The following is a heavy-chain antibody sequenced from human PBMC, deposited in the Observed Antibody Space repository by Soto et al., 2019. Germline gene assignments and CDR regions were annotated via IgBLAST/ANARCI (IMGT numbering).Heavy chain of an antibody. D-gene: IGHD2-15*01. CDR2: ITGSTGNT. CDR1: GFTFRTFG. Sequence: GGSLRLSCAASGFTFRTFGMHWVRQAPGMGLEWVASITGSTGNTYYADSVKGRFTIYRDNFKNTLYLQMNSLRAEDTAVFYCAKGTRASCSGASCYPFDYRGQGTQVTVSS. V-gene: IGHV3-23*01. CDR3: AKGTRASCSGASCYPFDY. J-gene: IGHJ4*02.